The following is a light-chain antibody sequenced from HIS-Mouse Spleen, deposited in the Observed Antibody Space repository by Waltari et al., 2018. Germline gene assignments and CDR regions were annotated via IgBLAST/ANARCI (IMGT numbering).Light chain of an antibody. J-gene: IGLJ2*01. V-gene: IGLV2-23*03. CDR1: SSAVGSYNL. CDR3: CSYAGSSTFEV. CDR2: EGS. Sequence: QSALTQPASVFGSPGQSITISCTGTSSAVGSYNLVSWYQQHPGKAPKLMIYEGSKRPSGVSNRFSGSKSGNTASLTISGLQAEDEADYYCCSYAGSSTFEVFGGGTKLTVL.